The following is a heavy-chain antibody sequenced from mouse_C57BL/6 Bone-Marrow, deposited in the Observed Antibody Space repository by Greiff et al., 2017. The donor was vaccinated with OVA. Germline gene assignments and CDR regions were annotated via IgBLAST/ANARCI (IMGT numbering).Heavy chain of an antibody. CDR1: GYTFTDHT. J-gene: IGHJ3*01. D-gene: IGHD1-1*01. Sequence: VKLVESDAELVKPGASVKISCKVSGYTFTDHTIHWMKQRPEKGLEWIGYIYPRDGSTKYNEKFKGKATLTADKSAITAYMQLNSLTSEDSAVYFCARGEGYYGWFAYWGQGTLVTVSA. CDR2: IYPRDGST. V-gene: IGHV1-78*01. CDR3: ARGEGYYGWFAY.